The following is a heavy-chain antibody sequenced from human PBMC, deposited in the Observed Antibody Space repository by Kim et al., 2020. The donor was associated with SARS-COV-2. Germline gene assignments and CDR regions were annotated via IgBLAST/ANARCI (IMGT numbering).Heavy chain of an antibody. Sequence: GGSLRLSCAASGFTFSSYDMHWVRQATGKGLEWVSAIGTAGDTYYPGSVKGRFTISRENAKNSLYLQMNSLRAGDTAVYYCARAKQSTGTTDYRVSYYYYMDVWGKGTTVTVSS. CDR1: GFTFSSYD. CDR3: ARAKQSTGTTDYRVSYYYYMDV. V-gene: IGHV3-13*01. CDR2: IGTAGDT. J-gene: IGHJ6*03. D-gene: IGHD1-7*01.